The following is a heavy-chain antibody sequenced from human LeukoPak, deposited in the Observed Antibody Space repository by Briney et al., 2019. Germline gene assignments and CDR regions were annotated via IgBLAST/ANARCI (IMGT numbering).Heavy chain of an antibody. D-gene: IGHD5-24*01. CDR3: AKDQTGDGYNSI. CDR2: IHGHN. J-gene: IGHJ4*02. CDR1: GLIFSNYA. Sequence: PGGSLRLSCAASGLIFSNYAMSWVRQAPGKGLEWVSTIHGHNYYADSVKGRFTISRDNSRSTLYLQMDYLRAEDTAVYYCAKDQTGDGYNSIWGQGTLVTVSS. V-gene: IGHV3-23*01.